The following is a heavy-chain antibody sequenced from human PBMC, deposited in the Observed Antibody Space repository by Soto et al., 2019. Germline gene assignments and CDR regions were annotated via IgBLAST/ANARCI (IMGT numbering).Heavy chain of an antibody. Sequence: ASVKVSCKASGYTFTSYDINWVRQSTGQGLEWMGWMNPNSGNTGYAQKFQGRVTMTRNTSISTAYMELSGLRSEDTAVYYCARGKHYDFWSGYYITKDYYYYGMDVWGQGTTVTVSS. CDR3: ARGKHYDFWSGYYITKDYYYYGMDV. CDR2: MNPNSGNT. D-gene: IGHD3-3*01. CDR1: GYTFTSYD. V-gene: IGHV1-8*01. J-gene: IGHJ6*02.